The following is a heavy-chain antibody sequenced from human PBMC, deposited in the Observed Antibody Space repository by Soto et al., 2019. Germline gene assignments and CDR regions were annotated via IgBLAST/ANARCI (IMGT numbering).Heavy chain of an antibody. CDR1: GGSISSYY. Sequence: PSETLPLTCTVSGGSISSYYWSWIRQPPGKGLEWIGYIYYSGSTNYNPSLKSRVTISVDTSKNQFSLNLSSVTAADTAVYYCARDQNGSGNYYTRYFDYWGQGTLVTVSS. CDR3: ARDQNGSGNYYTRYFDY. D-gene: IGHD3-10*01. V-gene: IGHV4-59*12. J-gene: IGHJ4*02. CDR2: IYYSGST.